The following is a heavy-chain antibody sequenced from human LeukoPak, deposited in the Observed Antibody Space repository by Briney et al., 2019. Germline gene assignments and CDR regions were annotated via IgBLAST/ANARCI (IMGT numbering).Heavy chain of an antibody. CDR2: MPAGNGNT. D-gene: IGHD6-19*01. V-gene: IGHV1-3*01. CDR3: ARDSKVLAVGRTGARDGMDV. J-gene: IGHJ6*02. Sequence: ASVKVSCKASGYNLLSHGIHWVRQAPGQRLEWLGWMPAGNGNTKSAQRFQDRVTISRDIAASTVYLDLSSLRAEDTAVYYCARDSKVLAVGRTGARDGMDVWGQGTTVIVSS. CDR1: GYNLLSHG.